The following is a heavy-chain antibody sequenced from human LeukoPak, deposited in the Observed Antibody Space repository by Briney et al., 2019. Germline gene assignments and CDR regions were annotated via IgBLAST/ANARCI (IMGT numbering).Heavy chain of an antibody. CDR1: NGSFSGYY. CDR2: IHHTGNT. V-gene: IGHV4-34*01. CDR3: VVDRTCGGPL. Sequence: AETVSLTCTVYNGSFSGYYWSWIRQSPGKGLEWIGEIHHTGNTRYNPSLKSRVTISADTSENQFSLKVHSVTAADTAVYYCVVDRTCGGPLWGQGTLVTVSS. D-gene: IGHD5-12*01. J-gene: IGHJ4*02.